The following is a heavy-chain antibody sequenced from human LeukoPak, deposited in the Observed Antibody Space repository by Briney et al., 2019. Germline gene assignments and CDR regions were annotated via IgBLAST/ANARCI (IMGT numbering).Heavy chain of an antibody. CDR3: ARDFDLYYYDSSGSH. CDR2: INPNSGGT. Sequence: ASVKVSCKASGYTFTGYYMHWVRQAPGQGLEWMGWINPNSGGTNYAQKFQGRVTMTRDTSISTAYMELSRLRSDDTAVYYCARDFDLYYYDSSGSHWGQGTLVTVSS. CDR1: GYTFTGYY. V-gene: IGHV1-2*02. D-gene: IGHD3-22*01. J-gene: IGHJ4*02.